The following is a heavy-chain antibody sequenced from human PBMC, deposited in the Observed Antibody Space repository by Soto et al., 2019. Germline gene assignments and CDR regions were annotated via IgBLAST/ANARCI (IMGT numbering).Heavy chain of an antibody. J-gene: IGHJ6*03. Sequence: SETLSLTCTVSGGSISSYYWSWIRQPPGKGLEWIGYIYYSGSTNYNPSLKSRVTISVDTSKNQFSLKLSSVTAADTAVYYCARGVGYCTNGVCPPYYYYYYMDVWGKGTTVTVSS. CDR2: IYYSGST. V-gene: IGHV4-59*01. D-gene: IGHD2-8*01. CDR3: ARGVGYCTNGVCPPYYYYYYMDV. CDR1: GGSISSYY.